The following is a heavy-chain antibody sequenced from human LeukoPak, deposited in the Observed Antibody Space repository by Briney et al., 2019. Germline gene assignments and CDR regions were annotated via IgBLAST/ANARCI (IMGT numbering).Heavy chain of an antibody. CDR3: ARDRSRYCSGGSCSRFDY. CDR1: GFTFSSYW. D-gene: IGHD2-15*01. J-gene: IGHJ4*02. CDR2: IKQDGREK. V-gene: IGHV3-7*04. Sequence: GGSLRLSCAASGFTFSSYWMSWVRQAPGKGLEWVANIKQDGREKYYVDSVKGRFTISRDNDKNSLYLQMNSLRAEDTAVYYCARDRSRYCSGGSCSRFDYWGQGTLVTVSS.